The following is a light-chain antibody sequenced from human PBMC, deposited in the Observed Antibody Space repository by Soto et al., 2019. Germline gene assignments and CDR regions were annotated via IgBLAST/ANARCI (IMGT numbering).Light chain of an antibody. CDR1: QDINIY. Sequence: DIQMTQSPSSLSASLGDRVTITCRAGQDINIYLAWYQRKPGKVPKLLISAASTLQSGVPSRFSGSGSGTDFTLTISSLQPEDVATYYCQKYDGAPLTFGGGTKVEIK. CDR3: QKYDGAPLT. CDR2: AAS. J-gene: IGKJ4*01. V-gene: IGKV1-27*01.